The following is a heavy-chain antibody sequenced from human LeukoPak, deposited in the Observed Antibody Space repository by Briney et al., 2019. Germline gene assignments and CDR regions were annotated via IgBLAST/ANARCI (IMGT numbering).Heavy chain of an antibody. CDR2: IYSGGST. V-gene: IGHV3-66*01. CDR1: GFTVSSNY. CDR3: ARDRIWFGEPS. Sequence: PGGSLRLSCAASGFTVSSNYMSWVRQAPGKGLEWVSVIYSGGSTYYADSVKGRFTISRDNSKNSVYLQMNSLRVEDTAVYYCARDRIWFGEPSWGQGTLVTVSS. D-gene: IGHD3-10*01. J-gene: IGHJ5*02.